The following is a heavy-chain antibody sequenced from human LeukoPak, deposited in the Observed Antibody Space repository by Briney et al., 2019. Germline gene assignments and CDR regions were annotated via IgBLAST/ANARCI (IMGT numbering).Heavy chain of an antibody. Sequence: PGRSLRLSCTASGFTFGDYAMSWVRQAPGKGLEWVGFIRSKAYGGTTEYAASVKGRFTISRDDSKSIAYLQMNSLKTEDTAVYYCTRDGLCYYDNTGGMDVWGQGTTVTVSS. J-gene: IGHJ6*02. CDR1: GFTFGDYA. CDR2: IRSKAYGGTT. V-gene: IGHV3-49*04. D-gene: IGHD3-22*01. CDR3: TRDGLCYYDNTGGMDV.